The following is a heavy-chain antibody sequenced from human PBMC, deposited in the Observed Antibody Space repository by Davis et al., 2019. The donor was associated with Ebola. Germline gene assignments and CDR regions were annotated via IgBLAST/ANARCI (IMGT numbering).Heavy chain of an antibody. D-gene: IGHD6-6*01. V-gene: IGHV3-23*01. CDR2: INRSGGSK. J-gene: IGHJ4*02. CDR1: GFTFSSYA. CDR3: PKDRLSSSSSGPCDY. Sequence: GGSLRLSCAASGFTFSSYAMSWVRQAPGKGLEWVPAINRSGGSKYYADSVKGRFTISRDNSKNTLYLQMNSLRAEDTALYYFPKDRLSSSSSGPCDYWGQAIVVTISS.